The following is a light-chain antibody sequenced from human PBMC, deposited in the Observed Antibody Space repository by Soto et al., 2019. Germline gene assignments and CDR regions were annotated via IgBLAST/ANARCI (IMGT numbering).Light chain of an antibody. V-gene: IGKV1-9*01. Sequence: IQLTQSPSSLSASLGDRVTITFRASPGIINYLAWYQQKPGQAPKLLIYGASSLQGGGPSRFSGSGSETDFTLTVSSLQPEDLATNYSQRRFTYPPTFGRGTKVDIK. J-gene: IGKJ3*01. CDR2: GAS. CDR1: PGIINY. CDR3: QRRFTYPPT.